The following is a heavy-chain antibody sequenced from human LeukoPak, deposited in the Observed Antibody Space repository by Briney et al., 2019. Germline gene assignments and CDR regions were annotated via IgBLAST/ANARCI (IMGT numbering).Heavy chain of an antibody. J-gene: IGHJ2*01. CDR3: ARGSFSGYYYPSRYFDL. CDR1: GFTVSSNY. Sequence: LRLSCAASGFTVSSNYMSWVRQPPGKGLEWIGYIYYSGSTYYNPSLKSRVTISVDTSKNQFSLKLSSVTAADTAVYYCARGSFSGYYYPSRYFDLWGRGTLVTVSS. D-gene: IGHD3-22*01. V-gene: IGHV4-30-4*08. CDR2: IYYSGST.